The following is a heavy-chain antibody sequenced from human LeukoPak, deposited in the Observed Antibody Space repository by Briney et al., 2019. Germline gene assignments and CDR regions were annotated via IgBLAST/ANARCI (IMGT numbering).Heavy chain of an antibody. Sequence: ASVKVSCKTSGYTFTGYYMHWVRQAPGQGLEWMGRINPNSGDTNYAQKFQGRVIMTGDTSITTAYMELNSLRSDDTAVYYCAKAKPQGSDRDFDYWGQGTLVTVSS. D-gene: IGHD1-14*01. CDR1: GYTFTGYY. CDR3: AKAKPQGSDRDFDY. V-gene: IGHV1-2*06. J-gene: IGHJ4*02. CDR2: INPNSGDT.